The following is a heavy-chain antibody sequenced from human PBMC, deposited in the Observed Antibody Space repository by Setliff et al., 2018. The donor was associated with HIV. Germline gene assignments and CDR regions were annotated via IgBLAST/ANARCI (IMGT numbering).Heavy chain of an antibody. V-gene: IGHV4-4*02. CDR1: GGSISSNW. CDR2: IYHSGST. D-gene: IGHD5-12*01. Sequence: SETLSLTCAVSGGSISSNWWSWVRQSPGKGLEWIGEIYHSGSTHYSPSLQSRVTISVDKSKSQFSLKLNSVTAADTAVYFCATTVDIVTTDDFWGQGILVTVSS. CDR3: ATTVDIVTTDDF. J-gene: IGHJ4*02.